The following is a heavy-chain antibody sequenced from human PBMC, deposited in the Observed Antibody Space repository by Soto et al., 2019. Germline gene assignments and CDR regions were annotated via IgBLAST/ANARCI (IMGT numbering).Heavy chain of an antibody. Sequence: EVQLVESGGGLVQPGGSLRLSCAASGFTFSSYSINWVRQAPGKGLEWVSYISSSSSTIYSADSVKGRFTISRGNAKNSLYLQMNSLRAEDTAVYYCARDVRGSGWYYFDYWGQGTLVTVSS. CDR3: ARDVRGSGWYYFDY. D-gene: IGHD6-19*01. CDR2: ISSSSSTI. CDR1: GFTFSSYS. J-gene: IGHJ4*02. V-gene: IGHV3-48*01.